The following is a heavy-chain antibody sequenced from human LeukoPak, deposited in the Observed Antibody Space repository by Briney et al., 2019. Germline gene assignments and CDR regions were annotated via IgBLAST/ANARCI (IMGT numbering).Heavy chain of an antibody. CDR2: INHSGST. V-gene: IGHV4-34*01. CDR1: GGSFSGYY. D-gene: IGHD6-6*01. Sequence: PSETLSLTCAVYGGSFSGYYWNWIRQPPGKGLEWIGEINHSGSTNYNPSLESRVTISVDTSKNQFSLKLSSVTAADTAVYYCARMLYSSSPADPWGQGTLVTVSS. CDR3: ARMLYSSSPADP. J-gene: IGHJ5*02.